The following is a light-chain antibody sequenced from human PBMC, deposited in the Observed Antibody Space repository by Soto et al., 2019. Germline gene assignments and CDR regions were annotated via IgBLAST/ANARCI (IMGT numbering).Light chain of an antibody. CDR2: GAS. CDR3: QQYGSLSWT. V-gene: IGKV3-20*01. CDR1: QSVSSNY. J-gene: IGKJ1*01. Sequence: DIVLTQSPGTLSLSPGERATLSCRASQSVSSNYLAWYQQKPGQAPRLLLHGASTRATGVPDRFSGSGSGTDFTLTSSRLEPEDFAVYHCQQYGSLSWTFGQGTKVEIK.